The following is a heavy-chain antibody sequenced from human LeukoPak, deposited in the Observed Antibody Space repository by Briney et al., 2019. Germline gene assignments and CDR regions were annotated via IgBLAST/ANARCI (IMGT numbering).Heavy chain of an antibody. V-gene: IGHV3-7*03. CDR1: GFTFSSFW. CDR3: ARGGSRHPSPEDY. D-gene: IGHD1-1*01. J-gene: IGHJ4*02. Sequence: GGSLRLSCEASGFTFSSFWMSWVRQAPGKGLAWVANIKQDGSEKYFVDSVKGRFTISRDNAKNSLYLQMSSLRAEDTAVYYCARGGSRHPSPEDYWGRGTLVTVSS. CDR2: IKQDGSEK.